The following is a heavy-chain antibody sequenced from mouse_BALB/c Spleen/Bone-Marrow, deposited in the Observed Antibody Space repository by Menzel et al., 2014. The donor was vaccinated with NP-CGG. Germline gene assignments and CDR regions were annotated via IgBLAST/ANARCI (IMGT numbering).Heavy chain of an antibody. CDR3: ARGVEGVAWCAY. D-gene: IGHD3-3*01. Sequence: EVHLVESGGGLVQPGGSLKLSCAASGFTFSNYGMSWVRQTPDKRLEFVATINTNGGDTYYPDSVKGRFTISRDSAKNGLYVQMSGLKGEDTAICGCARGVEGVAWCAYWGEGT. CDR1: GFTFSNYG. CDR2: INTNGGDT. V-gene: IGHV5-6-3*01. J-gene: IGHJ3*01.